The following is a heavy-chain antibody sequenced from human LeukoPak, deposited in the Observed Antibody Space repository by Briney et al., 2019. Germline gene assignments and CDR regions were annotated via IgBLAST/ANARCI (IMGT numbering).Heavy chain of an antibody. CDR2: IYYSGST. D-gene: IGHD3-9*01. CDR1: GLTFSTSGFN. CDR3: ARHGRYYDILTGYYYWFDP. Sequence: GSLRLSCTASGLTFSTSGFNWVRQAPGKGPEWIGSIYYSGSTSYNPSLKSRVTISVDASKNHFSLKLSSVTAADTAVYYCARHGRYYDILTGYYYWFDPWGQGTLVIVSS. V-gene: IGHV4-39*01. J-gene: IGHJ5*02.